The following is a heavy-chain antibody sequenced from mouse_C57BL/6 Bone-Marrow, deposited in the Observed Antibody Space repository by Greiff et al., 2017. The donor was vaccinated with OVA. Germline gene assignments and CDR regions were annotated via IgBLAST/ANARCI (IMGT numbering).Heavy chain of an antibody. J-gene: IGHJ2*01. CDR1: GFTFSSYA. D-gene: IGHD4-1*01. Sequence: EVKVVESGGGLVKPGGSLKLSCAASGFTFSSYAMSWVRQTPEKRLEWVATISDGGSYTYYPDNVQGRFTISRDNAKNNLYLQMSHLKSEDTAMYYCAKLGRNYWGQGTTRTVSS. V-gene: IGHV5-4*03. CDR2: ISDGGSYT. CDR3: AKLGRNY.